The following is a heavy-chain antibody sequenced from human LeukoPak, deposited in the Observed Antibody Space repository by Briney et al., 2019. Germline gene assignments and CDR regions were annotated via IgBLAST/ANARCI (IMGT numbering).Heavy chain of an antibody. J-gene: IGHJ4*02. Sequence: PSETLSLTCTVSGGSISSSSYYWGWIRQPPGKGLEWIGYIYHSGSTYYNPSLKSRVTISVDRSKNQFSLKLSSVTAADTAVYYCARGGFDYGEDYWGQGTLVTVSS. CDR2: IYHSGST. V-gene: IGHV4-39*07. CDR1: GGSISSSSYY. D-gene: IGHD4-17*01. CDR3: ARGGFDYGEDY.